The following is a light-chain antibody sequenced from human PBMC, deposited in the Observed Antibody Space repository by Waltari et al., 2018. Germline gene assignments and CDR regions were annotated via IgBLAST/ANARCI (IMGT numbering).Light chain of an antibody. V-gene: IGLV1-44*01. J-gene: IGLJ2*01. Sequence: QSVLTQPPSASGSPGQRVTISCSGSSSNIGDYSVKWYQHFPGTAPKLLIYRSYQRTSGVPDRFSCSKSGTSASLAISGLQSEDEADYYCATWDDSLNGVVFGGGTKLTVL. CDR1: SSNIGDYS. CDR3: ATWDDSLNGVV. CDR2: RSY.